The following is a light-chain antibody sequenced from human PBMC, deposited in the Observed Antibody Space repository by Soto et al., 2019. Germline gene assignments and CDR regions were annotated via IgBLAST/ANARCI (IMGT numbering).Light chain of an antibody. CDR3: QPTFRPPYT. Sequence: DLQMTQSLSSLSASVGDTVTITCRASQSISNSLSWYQQKPGKAPKFLIYVASTLQRGVPSRFSGSGSGTDFTLTISSLQPEDIATYYFQPTFRPPYTFGQGTKLEIK. V-gene: IGKV1-39*01. CDR1: QSISNS. CDR2: VAS. J-gene: IGKJ2*01.